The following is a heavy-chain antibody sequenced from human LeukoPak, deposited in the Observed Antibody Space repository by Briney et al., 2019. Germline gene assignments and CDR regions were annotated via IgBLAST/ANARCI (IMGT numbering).Heavy chain of an antibody. V-gene: IGHV3-21*01. CDR3: ARSGSFYT. CDR2: ITRNSDYI. D-gene: IGHD1-26*01. J-gene: IGHJ4*02. CDR1: GFTFDTYT. Sequence: TTGGFLRLSCAASGFTFDTYTINWVRQAPGKGLEWVSSITRNSDYIYYADSVRGRFTISRDNAKNSLYLQMDSLRVEDTAVYYCARSGSFYTWGLGTLVTVSS.